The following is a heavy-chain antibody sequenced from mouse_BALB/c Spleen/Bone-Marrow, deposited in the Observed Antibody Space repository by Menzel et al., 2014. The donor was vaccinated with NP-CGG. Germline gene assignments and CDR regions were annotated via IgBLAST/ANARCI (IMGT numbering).Heavy chain of an antibody. CDR1: GFTFSSYG. Sequence: EVKLVESGGGLVQPGGSLKLSCAASGFTFSSYGMSWVRQTPDKRLELVATINSNGGSTYYPDSVKGRFTISRDNAKNTLYLQMSSLKSEDTAMYYCARDGYYVFYAMDYLGQGTSVTVSS. CDR3: ARDGYYVFYAMDY. J-gene: IGHJ4*01. D-gene: IGHD2-3*01. CDR2: INSNGGST. V-gene: IGHV5-6-3*01.